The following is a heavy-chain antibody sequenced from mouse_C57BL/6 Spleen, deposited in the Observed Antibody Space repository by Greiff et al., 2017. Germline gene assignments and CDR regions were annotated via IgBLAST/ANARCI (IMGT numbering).Heavy chain of an antibody. J-gene: IGHJ3*01. CDR3: APFISEVAY. D-gene: IGHD1-1*01. V-gene: IGHV1-69*01. Sequence: VQLQQPGAELVMPGASVKLSCKASGYTFTSYWMHWVKQRPGQGLEWIGEIDPSDSYTNYNQKFKGKSTLTVDKSSSTAYLQLSSLTSEYSAVYYCAPFISEVAYWGQGTLVTVSA. CDR1: GYTFTSYW. CDR2: IDPSDSYT.